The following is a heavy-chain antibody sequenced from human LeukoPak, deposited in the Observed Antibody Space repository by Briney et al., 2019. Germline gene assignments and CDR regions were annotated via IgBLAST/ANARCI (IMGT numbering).Heavy chain of an antibody. CDR1: GGSISSSSYY. Sequence: SETLSLTCTVSGGSISSSSYYWGWIRQPPGKGLEWIGSIYYSGSTYYNPSLKSRVTISVDTSKNQFSLKLSPVTAADTAVYYCAREPVGPSIVVVPAAIDYWGQGTLVTVSS. CDR3: AREPVGPSIVVVPAAIDY. J-gene: IGHJ4*02. V-gene: IGHV4-39*07. CDR2: IYYSGST. D-gene: IGHD2-2*01.